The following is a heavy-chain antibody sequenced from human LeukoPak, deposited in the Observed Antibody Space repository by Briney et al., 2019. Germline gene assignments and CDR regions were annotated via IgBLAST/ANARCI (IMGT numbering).Heavy chain of an antibody. CDR3: ARLGRGYSYGTDAFDI. J-gene: IGHJ3*02. CDR1: GGSISSYY. D-gene: IGHD5-18*01. V-gene: IGHV4-59*08. Sequence: SETLSLTCTVSGGSISSYYWSWIREPPGKGLEWIGYIYYSGSTNYNPSLKSRVTISVDTSKNQFSLKLSSVTAADTAVYYCARLGRGYSYGTDAFDIWGQGTMVTVSS. CDR2: IYYSGST.